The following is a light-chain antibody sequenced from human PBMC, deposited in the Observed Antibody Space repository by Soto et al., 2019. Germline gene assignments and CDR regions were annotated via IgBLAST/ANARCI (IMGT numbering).Light chain of an antibody. Sequence: QSALTQPASVSGSPGQSITISCTGTSSDVGAYNLVSWYQQHPGRAPKLFIFDVSDRPSGVSTRFSGSKSGNTASLTISGHQAEDEAFYYCSSYTNTSTLMFGGGTKVTVL. V-gene: IGLV2-14*02. CDR2: DVS. CDR1: SSDVGAYNL. J-gene: IGLJ3*02. CDR3: SSYTNTSTLM.